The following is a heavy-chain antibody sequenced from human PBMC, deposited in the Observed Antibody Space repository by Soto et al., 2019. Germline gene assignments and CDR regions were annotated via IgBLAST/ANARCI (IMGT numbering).Heavy chain of an antibody. V-gene: IGHV3-30*04. CDR2: TSYDEKNK. CDR3: ARAYSSGWSLPFDY. D-gene: IGHD6-19*01. J-gene: IGHJ4*02. CDR1: GFTFNNYA. Sequence: LSLSCAASGFTFNNYAMHWVRQAPGKGLEWVAVTSYDEKNKYYTDSVKGRFTISRDNSKNTLYLQMNNLRTEDTAVYYCARAYSSGWSLPFDYWGQGTLVTVYS.